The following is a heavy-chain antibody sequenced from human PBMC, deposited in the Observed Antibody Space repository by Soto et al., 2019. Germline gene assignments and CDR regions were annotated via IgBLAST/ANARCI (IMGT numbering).Heavy chain of an antibody. CDR3: ARANDLNAFDM. CDR2: IYSGGTY. Sequence: EVQLVESGGGLVQPGGSLRLSCVASGFSVSAPKYMNWLRQAPDKGLEWVSVIYSGGTYYYADSVKGRFTISRHDSKNTLYLQMDSLRPEDTAVYFCARANDLNAFDMWGQGTMVTVSS. J-gene: IGHJ3*02. V-gene: IGHV3-53*04. CDR1: GFSVSAPKY.